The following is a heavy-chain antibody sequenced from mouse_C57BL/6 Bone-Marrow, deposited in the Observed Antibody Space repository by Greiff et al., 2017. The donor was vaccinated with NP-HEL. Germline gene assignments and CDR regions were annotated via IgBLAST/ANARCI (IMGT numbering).Heavy chain of an antibody. Sequence: EVKLVESGGDLVKPGGSLKLSCAASGFTFSSYGMSWVRQTPDKRLEWVATISSGGSYTYYPDSVKGRFTISRDNAKNTLYLQMSSLKSEDTAMYYCARRGREGFAYWGQGTLVTVSA. V-gene: IGHV5-6*02. J-gene: IGHJ3*01. CDR2: ISSGGSYT. CDR1: GFTFSSYG. D-gene: IGHD3-3*01. CDR3: ARRGREGFAY.